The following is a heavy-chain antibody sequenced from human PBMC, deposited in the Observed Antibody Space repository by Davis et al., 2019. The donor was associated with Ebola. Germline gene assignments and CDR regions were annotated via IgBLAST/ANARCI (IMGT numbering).Heavy chain of an antibody. CDR1: GYTFTGYY. D-gene: IGHD4-23*01. CDR2: INPNSGGT. Sequence: ASVTVSCKASGYTFTGYYMHWVRQAPGQGLEWMGWINPNSGGTNYAQKFQGWVTMTRDTSISTAYMELSRLRSDDTAVYYCARTGVTTVVIGDWYFDLWGRGTLVTVSS. CDR3: ARTGVTTVVIGDWYFDL. V-gene: IGHV1-2*04. J-gene: IGHJ2*01.